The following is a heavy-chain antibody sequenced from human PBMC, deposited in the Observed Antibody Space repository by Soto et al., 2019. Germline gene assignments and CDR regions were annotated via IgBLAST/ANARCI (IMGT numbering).Heavy chain of an antibody. CDR2: IKSKTDGGTT. J-gene: IGHJ6*02. CDR3: TSPTPYGDYAYSDGMDV. CDR1: GFTFSNAW. V-gene: IGHV3-15*07. Sequence: EVQLVESGGGLVKPGGSLRLSCAASGFTFSNAWMNCVRQAPGKGLEWVGRIKSKTDGGTTDYAAPVKGRFTISRDDSKNTLYLQMNSLKTEDTAVYYCTSPTPYGDYAYSDGMDVWGQGTTVTVSS. D-gene: IGHD4-17*01.